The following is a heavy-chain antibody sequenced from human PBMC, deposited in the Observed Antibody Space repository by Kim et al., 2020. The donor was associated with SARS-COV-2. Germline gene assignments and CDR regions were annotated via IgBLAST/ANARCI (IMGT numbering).Heavy chain of an antibody. J-gene: IGHJ4*02. CDR3: AKAGPMGATTGFDY. CDR2: ISYDGSNK. V-gene: IGHV3-30*18. D-gene: IGHD1-26*01. CDR1: GFTFSSYG. Sequence: GGSLRLSCAASGFTFSSYGMHWVRQAPGKGLEWVAVISYDGSNKYYADSVKGRFTISRDNSKNTLYLQMNSLRAEDTAVYYCAKAGPMGATTGFDYWGQG.